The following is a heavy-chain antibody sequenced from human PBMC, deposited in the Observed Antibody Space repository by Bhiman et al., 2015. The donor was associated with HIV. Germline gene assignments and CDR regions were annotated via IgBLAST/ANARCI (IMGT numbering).Heavy chain of an antibody. J-gene: IGHJ5*02. D-gene: IGHD3-10*01. CDR3: ARDATVTQMVRGVPRWFDP. Sequence: EVQLVESGGGLVKPGGSLRLSCAASGFTFNSYSMNWVRQAPGKGLEWVASISSSGTYIYYADSVKGRFTISRDNAKNSLYLQMNSLRAEDTAVYYCARDATVTQMVRGVPRWFDPWGQGTLVTVSS. V-gene: IGHV3-21*03. CDR1: GFTFNSYS. CDR2: ISSSGTYI.